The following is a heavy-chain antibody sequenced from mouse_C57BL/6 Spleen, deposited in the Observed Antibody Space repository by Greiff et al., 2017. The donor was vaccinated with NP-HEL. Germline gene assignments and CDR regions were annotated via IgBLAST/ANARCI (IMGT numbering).Heavy chain of an antibody. CDR3: TRWDYDGGPFAY. D-gene: IGHD2-4*01. V-gene: IGHV1-5*01. Sequence: VQLQQSGTVLARPGASVKMSCKTSGYTFTSYWMHWVKQRPGQGLEWIGAIYPGNSDTSYNQKFKGKAKLTAVTSASTAYMELSSLTNEDSAVYYCTRWDYDGGPFAYWGQGTLVTVSA. CDR1: GYTFTSYW. J-gene: IGHJ3*01. CDR2: IYPGNSDT.